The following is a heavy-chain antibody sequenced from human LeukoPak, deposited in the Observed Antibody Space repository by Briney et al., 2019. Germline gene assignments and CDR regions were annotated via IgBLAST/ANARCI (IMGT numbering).Heavy chain of an antibody. CDR2: IYYSGST. D-gene: IGHD2-15*01. CDR1: GGSISSSSYY. V-gene: IGHV4-39*07. Sequence: SETLSLTCTVSGGSISSSSYYWGWIRQPPGKGLEWIGSIYYSGSTYYNPSLKSRVTISVDTSKNQFSLKPSSVTAADTAVYYCARDLYVDGMDVWGEGTTDTVSS. J-gene: IGHJ6*01. CDR3: ARDLYVDGMDV.